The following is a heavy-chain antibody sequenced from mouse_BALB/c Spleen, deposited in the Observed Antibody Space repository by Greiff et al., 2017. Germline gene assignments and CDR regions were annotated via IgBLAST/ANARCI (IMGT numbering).Heavy chain of an antibody. D-gene: IGHD1-1*01. V-gene: IGHV1-18*01. CDR2: INPNNGGT. Sequence: EVQLQESGPELVKPGASVKIPCKVSGYTFTDYNMDWVKQSHGKSLEWIGDINPNNGGTIYNQKFKGKATLTVDKSSSTAYMELRSLTSEDTAVYYCAKRLRSLYWYFDVWGAGTTVTVSS. CDR3: AKRLRSLYWYFDV. J-gene: IGHJ1*01. CDR1: GYTFTDYN.